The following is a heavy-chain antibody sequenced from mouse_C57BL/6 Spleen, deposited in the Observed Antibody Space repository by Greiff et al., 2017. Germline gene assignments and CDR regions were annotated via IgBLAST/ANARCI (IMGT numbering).Heavy chain of an antibody. D-gene: IGHD1-1*01. CDR1: GYTFTSYW. CDR3: ARDYYGSSYAMDY. Sequence: VQLQQSGAELAKPGASVKLSCKASGYTFTSYWMHWVQQRPGQGLEWIGYINPSSGYTKYNQKFKDKATLTADKSSSTAYMQLSSLTYEDSAVYYCARDYYGSSYAMDYWGQGTSVTVSS. J-gene: IGHJ4*01. CDR2: INPSSGYT. V-gene: IGHV1-7*01.